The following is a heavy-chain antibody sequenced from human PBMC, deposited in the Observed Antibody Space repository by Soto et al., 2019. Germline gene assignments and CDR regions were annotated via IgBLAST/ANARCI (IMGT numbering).Heavy chain of an antibody. J-gene: IGHJ6*02. CDR3: ARDNDRLQLGGNYYYSLEV. CDR1: GGTFSSSA. D-gene: IGHD4-4*01. V-gene: IGHV1-69*12. CDR2: IIPLFRTP. Sequence: QVQLVQSGAEMKEPGSSVKVSCKTSGGTFSSSAISWLRQAPGQGLEWMGGIIPLFRTPDYAQKFQGRVTIAADESTSTAYMELSSLRSEDTAVYYCARDNDRLQLGGNYYYSLEVWGQGTTITVSS.